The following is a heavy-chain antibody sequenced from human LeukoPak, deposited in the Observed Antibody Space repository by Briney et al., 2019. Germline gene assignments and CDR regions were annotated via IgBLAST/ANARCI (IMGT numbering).Heavy chain of an antibody. V-gene: IGHV1-8*01. CDR1: GYTFTSFD. Sequence: ASVKVSCKASGYTFTSFDINWVRQATGLGLEWMGWMNYNSGNTGYAQKFQGRVIMTRNISISTAYMELSSLRSEDSAVYYCARVKYNWNDIFENWFDPWGQGTLVTVSS. CDR3: ARVKYNWNDIFENWFDP. D-gene: IGHD1-1*01. J-gene: IGHJ5*02. CDR2: MNYNSGNT.